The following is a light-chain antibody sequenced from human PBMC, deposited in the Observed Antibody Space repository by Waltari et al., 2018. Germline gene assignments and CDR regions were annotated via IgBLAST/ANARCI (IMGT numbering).Light chain of an antibody. Sequence: QSALTQPASVSGSPGQSVTISCTGTSSDVGAYNHVSWYQQHPGKAPKLIIYDVTNRPSGGSDRFSGSKSGNTASLTISGLQAEDEADFYCSSYTSSTTLRVFGGGTKLTVL. CDR1: SSDVGAYNH. CDR2: DVT. CDR3: SSYTSSTTLRV. J-gene: IGLJ3*02. V-gene: IGLV2-14*03.